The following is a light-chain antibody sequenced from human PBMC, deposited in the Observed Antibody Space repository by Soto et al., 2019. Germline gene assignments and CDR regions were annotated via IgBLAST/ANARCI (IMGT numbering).Light chain of an antibody. CDR1: SSDVGGYNY. CDR2: EVN. V-gene: IGLV2-14*01. CDR3: ISYSSTSTQVV. Sequence: QSALTQPASVSGSPGQSITLSCTGTSSDVGGYNYVSWYQPHPDKAPKLMIYEVNNRPSGVYNRFSGSKSGDTASMTISGLQAEDEADYYCISYSSTSTQVVFGGGTKLTVL. J-gene: IGLJ2*01.